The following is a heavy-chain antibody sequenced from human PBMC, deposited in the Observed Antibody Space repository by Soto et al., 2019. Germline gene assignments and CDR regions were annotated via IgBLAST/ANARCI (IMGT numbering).Heavy chain of an antibody. CDR1: GFTFSSYG. J-gene: IGHJ6*03. CDR2: IWYDGSNK. Sequence: GGSLRLSCAASGFTFSSYGMHWVRQAPGKGLEWVAVIWYDGSNKYYADSVKGRFTISRDNSKNTLYWQMNSLRAEDTAVYYCARDQEYGSGSPYYYYYYMDVWGKGTTVTVSS. CDR3: ARDQEYGSGSPYYYYYYMDV. V-gene: IGHV3-33*01. D-gene: IGHD3-10*01.